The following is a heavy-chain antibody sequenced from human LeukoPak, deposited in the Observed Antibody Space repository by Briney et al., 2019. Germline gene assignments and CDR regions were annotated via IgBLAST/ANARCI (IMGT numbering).Heavy chain of an antibody. CDR3: AREIVVTARTDAFDI. CDR2: ISSSSSYI. Sequence: GGSLRLSCAASGFTFSSYSMTWVRQAPGKGLEWVSSISSSSSYIYYADSVKGRFTISRDNAKNSLYLQMNSLRAEDTAVYYCAREIVVTARTDAFDIWGQGTMVTVSP. CDR1: GFTFSSYS. J-gene: IGHJ3*02. V-gene: IGHV3-21*01. D-gene: IGHD3-22*01.